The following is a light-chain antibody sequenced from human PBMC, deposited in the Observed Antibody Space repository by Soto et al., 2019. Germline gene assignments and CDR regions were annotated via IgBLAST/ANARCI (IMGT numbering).Light chain of an antibody. CDR3: QQYTNWLIT. CDR2: GAS. V-gene: IGKV3D-15*01. Sequence: ESVVKQSPRTITLSTGETATLSCRASQSVSSNLAWYQQKPGQAPGLLIYGASTRATGIPARFSGSGSRTEFTLTISSLQSEDFAVYYCQQYTNWLITTAQGIRLE. J-gene: IGKJ5*01. CDR1: QSVSSN.